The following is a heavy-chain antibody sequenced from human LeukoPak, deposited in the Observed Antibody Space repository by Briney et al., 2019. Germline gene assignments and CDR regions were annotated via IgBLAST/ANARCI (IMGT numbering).Heavy chain of an antibody. V-gene: IGHV1-24*01. CDR3: ARGGRYGKYDY. CDR1: GYTLTELS. Sequence: ASVKVSCKVSGYTLTELSMHWVRQAPGKGLEWMGGFDPEDGETIYAQKLQGRVTMTTDTSTSTAYMELRSLRSDDTAVYYCARGGRYGKYDYWGQGTLVTVSS. CDR2: FDPEDGET. D-gene: IGHD1-26*01. J-gene: IGHJ4*02.